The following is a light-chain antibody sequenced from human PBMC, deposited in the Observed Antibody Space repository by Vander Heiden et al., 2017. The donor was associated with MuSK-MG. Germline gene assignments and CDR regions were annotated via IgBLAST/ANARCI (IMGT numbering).Light chain of an antibody. V-gene: IGLV1-44*01. CDR3: AAWDDSLNGPGNYV. CDR1: SSNIGSNT. J-gene: IGLJ1*01. Sequence: QCVLTPPPSASGTPGQRATISCSGSSSNIGSNTVNLYQQLPETAPKLLIYSNNQRPSGVPDRFSGSKSGTSASLAISGLQSEDEADYYCAAWDDSLNGPGNYVFGTGTKVTVL. CDR2: SNN.